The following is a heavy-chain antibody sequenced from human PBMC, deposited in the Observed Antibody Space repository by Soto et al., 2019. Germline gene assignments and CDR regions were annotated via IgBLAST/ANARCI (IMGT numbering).Heavy chain of an antibody. J-gene: IGHJ3*02. CDR2: FKSKTAGGTT. D-gene: IGHD3-3*01. CDR3: TTDSSHYDFWSGPNYI. CDR1: GFTFSNAW. Sequence: GGSLRLSCAASGFTFSNAWMNWVRQAPRKELEWVGRFKSKTAGGTTDYAAPVKGRFTISRDDSKDTLYLQLNSLKTEDTAVYYCTTDSSHYDFWSGPNYIWGQGTMVTVSS. V-gene: IGHV3-15*07.